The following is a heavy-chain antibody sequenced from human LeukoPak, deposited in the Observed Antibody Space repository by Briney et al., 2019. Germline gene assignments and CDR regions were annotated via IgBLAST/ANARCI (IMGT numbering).Heavy chain of an antibody. CDR2: IRRSGNA. J-gene: IGHJ4*02. CDR1: GGSLSGYY. Sequence: PSETLSLTCAVDGGSLSGYYWSWIRHTPGKGLEWIGEIRRSGNANYNPSLKSRVTLSIDTSKNHFSLNLTSVTAADTAIYYCARRPMPTTMTSPFDYWGPGAQVTVSS. CDR3: ARRPMPTTMTSPFDY. D-gene: IGHD4-17*01. V-gene: IGHV4-34*01.